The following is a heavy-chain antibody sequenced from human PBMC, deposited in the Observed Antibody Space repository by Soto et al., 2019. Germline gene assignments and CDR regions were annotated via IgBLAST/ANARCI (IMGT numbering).Heavy chain of an antibody. D-gene: IGHD3-22*01. V-gene: IGHV3-48*03. CDR2: ISSSGSTI. CDR1: GFTFSSYE. CDR3: ARYSFLAHSSGYYYGMYCFDC. Sequence: EVQLVESGGGLVQPGGSLRLSCAASGFTFSSYEMNWVRQAPGPGLEWVSYISSSGSTIYYADSVKGRFTISRDNAKNSLYLQMNSLRAEDTAVYYCARYSFLAHSSGYYYGMYCFDCWGQGTLVTVSS. J-gene: IGHJ4*02.